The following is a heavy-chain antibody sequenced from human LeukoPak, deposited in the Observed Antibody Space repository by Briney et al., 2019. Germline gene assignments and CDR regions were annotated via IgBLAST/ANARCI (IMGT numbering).Heavy chain of an antibody. CDR1: GYTFTGYY. CDR2: INPKSGGA. Sequence: ASVKVSCKASGYTFTGYYMHWVRQAPGQGREWVGWINPKSGGANYAQKFQGRVTMTRDTSISTAYMELSRLRSDDTAVYYCARRVFSGWGYYFDYWGQGTLVTVSS. J-gene: IGHJ4*02. V-gene: IGHV1-2*02. CDR3: ARRVFSGWGYYFDY. D-gene: IGHD6-19*01.